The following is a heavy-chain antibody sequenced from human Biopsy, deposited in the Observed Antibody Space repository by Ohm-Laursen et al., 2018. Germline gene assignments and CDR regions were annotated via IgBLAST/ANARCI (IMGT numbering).Heavy chain of an antibody. CDR3: AKEEPPQGYDFWSGHYYYFDY. Sequence: GSLRLSCTASGFILNNYGLSWVRQAPGKGLERVSAIRGSGLTTFYTDSVKGRFTISRDNSKNTLYLQMNSLKADDTAVYYCAKEEPPQGYDFWSGHYYYFDYWGQGTLVTVSS. V-gene: IGHV3-23*01. CDR2: IRGSGLTT. J-gene: IGHJ4*02. D-gene: IGHD3-3*01. CDR1: GFILNNYG.